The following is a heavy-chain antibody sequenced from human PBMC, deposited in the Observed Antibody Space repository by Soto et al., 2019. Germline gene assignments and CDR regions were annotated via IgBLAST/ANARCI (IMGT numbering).Heavy chain of an antibody. CDR2: IYPGDSDT. V-gene: IGHV5-51*01. CDR3: ARHKVGVVVAFDI. Sequence: GESLKISCKVSGFSFTSYWIGWVRQMPGKGLEWMGIIYPGDSDTRYSPSFQGQVTISADKSISTAYLQWSSLKASDTAMYYCARHKVGVVVAFDIWGQGTMVTVSS. CDR1: GFSFTSYW. D-gene: IGHD1-26*01. J-gene: IGHJ3*02.